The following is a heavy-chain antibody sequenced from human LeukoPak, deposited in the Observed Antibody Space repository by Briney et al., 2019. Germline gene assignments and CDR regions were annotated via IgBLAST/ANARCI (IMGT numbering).Heavy chain of an antibody. CDR3: ARAAVDIVVVVAATPYYYGMDV. D-gene: IGHD2-15*01. CDR1: GYTFTSYD. J-gene: IGHJ6*02. Sequence: SVKVSCKASGYTFTSYDINWVRQATGQGLEWMGWMNPNSGNTGYAQKFQGRVTMTRNTSISTAYMELSSLRSEDTAVYYCARAAVDIVVVVAATPYYYGMDVWGQGTTVTVSS. V-gene: IGHV1-8*01. CDR2: MNPNSGNT.